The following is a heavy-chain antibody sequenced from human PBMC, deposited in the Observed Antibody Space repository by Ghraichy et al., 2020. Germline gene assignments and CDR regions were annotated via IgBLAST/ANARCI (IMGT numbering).Heavy chain of an antibody. J-gene: IGHJ4*02. D-gene: IGHD2-2*03. CDR3: ASDIMDIVVVPAAT. Sequence: GGSLRLSCAASGFTFSSYWMSWVRQAPGKGLEWVANIKQDGSEKYYVDSVKGRFTISRDNAKNSLYLQMNSLRAEDTAVYYCASDIMDIVVVPAATWGQGTLVTVSS. CDR1: GFTFSSYW. CDR2: IKQDGSEK. V-gene: IGHV3-7*01.